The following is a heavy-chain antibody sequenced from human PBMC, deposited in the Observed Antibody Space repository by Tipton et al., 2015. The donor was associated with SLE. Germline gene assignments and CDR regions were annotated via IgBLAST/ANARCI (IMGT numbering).Heavy chain of an antibody. CDR2: IYYTGST. D-gene: IGHD3-22*01. J-gene: IGHJ4*02. CDR1: GDSISSHF. Sequence: TLSLTCTVSGDSISSHFWNWIRQPPGKGLEWIGYIYYTGSTNYNPSLKGRVTISVDTSKQQFSLKVSSVTAADTAVYYCARLHLYYDDGSDLGYWGQGTLVAVSS. V-gene: IGHV4-59*08. CDR3: ARLHLYYDDGSDLGY.